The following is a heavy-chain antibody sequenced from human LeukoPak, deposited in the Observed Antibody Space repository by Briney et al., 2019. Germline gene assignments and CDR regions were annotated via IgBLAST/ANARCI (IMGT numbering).Heavy chain of an antibody. J-gene: IGHJ4*02. CDR1: GFTFNNYW. V-gene: IGHV3-74*03. CDR2: IVRVGNGT. CDR3: ARDGYSYGYDY. D-gene: IGHD5-18*01. Sequence: GGSLRLSCAASGFTFNNYWMYWVRQTPGKGLVWVSCIVRVGNGTTYADSVKGRFTISRDNAKNTLYLQMNSLRAEDTAVYYCARDGYSYGYDYWGQGTLVTASS.